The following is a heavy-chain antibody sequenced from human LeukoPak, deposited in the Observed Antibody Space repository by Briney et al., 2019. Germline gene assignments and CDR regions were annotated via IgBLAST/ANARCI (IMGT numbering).Heavy chain of an antibody. CDR1: GFTFSSYA. J-gene: IGHJ6*04. CDR3: ATGNAEGEKYYYYGMDV. CDR2: ISYDGSNK. V-gene: IGHV3-30-3*01. Sequence: GGSLRLSCAASGFTFSSYAMHWVRQAPGKGLEWVAVISYDGSNKYYADSVKGRFTISRGNSKNTLYLQMNSLRAEDTAVYYCATGNAEGEKYYYYGMDVWGKGTTVTVSS. D-gene: IGHD1-1*01.